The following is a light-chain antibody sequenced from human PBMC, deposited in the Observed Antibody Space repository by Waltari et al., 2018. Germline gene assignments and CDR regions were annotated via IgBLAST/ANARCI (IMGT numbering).Light chain of an antibody. CDR3: QQYDNWPWT. Sequence: EIVMTQSPATLSLSPGESATLSCRAIQTIIRNTFAWFQQKPGQPPRLLIYGTSTRAPGIPARFSGSGSGTEFSLTIISRQPEDFATYYCQQYDNWPWTFGLGTRLETK. V-gene: IGKV3D-15*01. J-gene: IGKJ1*01. CDR1: QTIIRN. CDR2: GTS.